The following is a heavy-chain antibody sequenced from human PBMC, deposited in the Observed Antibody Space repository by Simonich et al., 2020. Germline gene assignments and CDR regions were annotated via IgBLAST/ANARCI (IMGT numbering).Heavy chain of an antibody. CDR3: ARDHDYGDYYFDY. D-gene: IGHD4-17*01. CDR2: ITYDGRNK. Sequence: QVQLVESGGGVVQPGRSLRLSCAASGFTFSSYAMHWVRQAPGKGLEWVAGITYDGRNKYYADSVKGRFTISRDNSKNTLYLQMNSLRAEDTAVYYCARDHDYGDYYFDYWGQGTLVTVSS. CDR1: GFTFSSYA. J-gene: IGHJ4*02. V-gene: IGHV3-30*07.